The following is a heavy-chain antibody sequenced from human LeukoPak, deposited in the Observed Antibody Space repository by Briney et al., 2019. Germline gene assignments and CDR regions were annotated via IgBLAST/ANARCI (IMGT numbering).Heavy chain of an antibody. CDR2: IYPGDSDT. Sequence: GESLKISCQGSGYTSTNYWIGWVRQMPGRGREGMGIIYPGDSDTTYSPSFQGQVTISADKSISTAYLQWSSLKASDTAMYYCARRDGYCSSTSCYADYYYGMDVWGQGTTVTVSS. D-gene: IGHD2-2*01. V-gene: IGHV5-51*01. J-gene: IGHJ6*02. CDR1: GYTSTNYW. CDR3: ARRDGYCSSTSCYADYYYGMDV.